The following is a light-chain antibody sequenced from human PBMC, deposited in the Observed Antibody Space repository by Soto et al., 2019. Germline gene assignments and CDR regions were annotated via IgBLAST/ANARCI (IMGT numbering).Light chain of an antibody. Sequence: QSALTQPPSVSGPPGQSVTISCTGTSSDVGSYNRVSWYQQPPGTAPKLMISEVSNRPSGVPDRFSGSKSGNTASLTISGLQAEDEADYYCSSYTSSSTYVFGTGTKLTVL. CDR1: SSDVGSYNR. CDR3: SSYTSSSTYV. V-gene: IGLV2-18*02. J-gene: IGLJ1*01. CDR2: EVS.